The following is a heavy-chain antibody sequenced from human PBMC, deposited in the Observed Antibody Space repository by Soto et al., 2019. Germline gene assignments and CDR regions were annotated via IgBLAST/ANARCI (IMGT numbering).Heavy chain of an antibody. D-gene: IGHD3-10*01. Sequence: SETLSLTCTVSGGSISSSSYYWGWIRQPPGKGLEWIGSIYYSGSTYYNPSLKSRVTISVDTSKNQFSLKLSSVTAADTAVYYCASTVLLKGYTHNYYGMDVWGQGTTVTVSS. CDR1: GGSISSSSYY. J-gene: IGHJ6*02. CDR3: ASTVLLKGYTHNYYGMDV. CDR2: IYYSGST. V-gene: IGHV4-39*01.